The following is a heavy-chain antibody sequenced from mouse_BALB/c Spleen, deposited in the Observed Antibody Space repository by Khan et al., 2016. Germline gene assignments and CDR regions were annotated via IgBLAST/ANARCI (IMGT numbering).Heavy chain of an antibody. CDR1: GFTFSSYG. J-gene: IGHJ1*01. CDR3: ARHKGYDYDHWYFDV. CDR2: ISSGGSYT. V-gene: IGHV5-6*01. D-gene: IGHD2-4*01. Sequence: EVELVESGGDLVKPGGSLKLSCAASGFTFSSYGMSWVRQTPDKRLEWVASISSGGSYTYYPDSVKGRFTISRDNAKNTLYLQMSSLKSEDTAMYSCARHKGYDYDHWYFDVWGAGTTVTVSS.